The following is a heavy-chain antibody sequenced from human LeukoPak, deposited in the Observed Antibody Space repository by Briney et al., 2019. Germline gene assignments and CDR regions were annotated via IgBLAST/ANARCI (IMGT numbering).Heavy chain of an antibody. J-gene: IGHJ4*02. CDR1: GFTFSSYA. CDR2: ISYEGSNK. D-gene: IGHD3-22*01. CDR3: AKATYYYDSYGYNGVFEY. V-gene: IGHV3-30*04. Sequence: GGSLRLSCAASGFTFSSYAMHWVRQAPGKGLEWVAVISYEGSNKYYADSVKGRFTISRDNSKNTLYLQMNSLRAEDTAVYFCAKATYYYDSYGYNGVFEYWGQGSLLTVSS.